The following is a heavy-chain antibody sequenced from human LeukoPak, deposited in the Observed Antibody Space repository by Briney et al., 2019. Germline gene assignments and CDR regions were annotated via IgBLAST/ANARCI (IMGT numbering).Heavy chain of an antibody. CDR2: ISSSSAYI. V-gene: IGHV3-21*01. J-gene: IGHJ4*02. Sequence: GGSLRLSCAASGFTFSSYNMNWVRQAPGKGLGWVSSISSSSAYIYYADSVKGRFTISRDNAKNSLYLQMNSQRAEDTAVYYCARLETAVVDYWGQGTQVTVSS. D-gene: IGHD5-18*01. CDR1: GFTFSSYN. CDR3: ARLETAVVDY.